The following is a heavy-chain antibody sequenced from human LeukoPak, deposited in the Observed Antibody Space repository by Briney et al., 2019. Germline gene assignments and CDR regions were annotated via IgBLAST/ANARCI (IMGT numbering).Heavy chain of an antibody. D-gene: IGHD4-11*01. CDR3: ARRSYSNGFDY. J-gene: IGHJ4*02. CDR1: GYTFTSYA. Sequence: AASVKVSCKASGYTFTSYAMHWVRQAPGQRLEWMGWINAGNGHTKYSQEFQGRVTITRDTSASTAYMELSSLRSEDMAVYYCARRSYSNGFDYWGQGTLVTVSS. CDR2: INAGNGHT. V-gene: IGHV1-3*03.